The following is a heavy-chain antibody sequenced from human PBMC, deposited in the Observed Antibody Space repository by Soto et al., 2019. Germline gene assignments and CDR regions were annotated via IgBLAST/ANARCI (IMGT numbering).Heavy chain of an antibody. Sequence: QVPLQESGPRLVRPSGTLSLTCTVSSGSISTANWWSWVRQPPGRGLEWIGEIYPSGSTNYNLSRKSRVTLSVDKSKNQFSLRLSSVPAADTAMYYCARRGGGVVLTATTPFDYWGQGTLVTVSS. D-gene: IGHD2-21*02. CDR3: ARRGGGVVLTATTPFDY. J-gene: IGHJ4*02. CDR2: IYPSGST. V-gene: IGHV4-4*02. CDR1: SGSISTANW.